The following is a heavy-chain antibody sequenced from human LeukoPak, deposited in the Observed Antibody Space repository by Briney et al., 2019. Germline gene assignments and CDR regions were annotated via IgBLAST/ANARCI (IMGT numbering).Heavy chain of an antibody. CDR2: ISYDGSNK. D-gene: IGHD6-13*01. V-gene: IGHV3-30-3*01. J-gene: IGHJ1*01. Sequence: GGSLRLSCAASGFTFSSYAMHWVRQAPGKGLEWVAVISYDGSNKYYADSVKGRFTISRDNSKNTLYLQMNSLRAEDTAVYYCARESSSSSEHFQHWGQDTLVTVSS. CDR1: GFTFSSYA. CDR3: ARESSSSSEHFQH.